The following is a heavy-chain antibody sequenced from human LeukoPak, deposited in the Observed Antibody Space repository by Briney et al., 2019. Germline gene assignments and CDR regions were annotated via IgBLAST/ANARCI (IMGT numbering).Heavy chain of an antibody. CDR2: IYYSGST. CDR3: ARDPWGKYGDYVGDY. J-gene: IGHJ4*02. Sequence: SETLSLTCTVSGGSISSSSYYWGWIRQPPGKGLEWIESIYYSGSTYYNPSLKSRVTISVDTFKNQFSLKLSSVTAADTAVYYCARDPWGKYGDYVGDYWGQGTLVTVSS. D-gene: IGHD4-17*01. CDR1: GGSISSSSYY. V-gene: IGHV4-39*07.